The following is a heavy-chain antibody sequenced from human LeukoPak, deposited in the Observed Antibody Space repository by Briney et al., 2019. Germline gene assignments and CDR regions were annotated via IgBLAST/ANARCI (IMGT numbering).Heavy chain of an antibody. V-gene: IGHV4-39*01. CDR3: GRHHYDRNGYNWFDP. D-gene: IGHD3-22*01. Sequence: SETLSLTCTVSGGSISSSSYYWGWIRQPPGKGLEWIGSSYYSGSTYYNPSLKSRVTTSVDTSKNQFSLKLSSVTAADAAVYYCGRHHYDRNGYNWFDPWGQGTLVTVCS. CDR1: GGSISSSSYY. J-gene: IGHJ5*02. CDR2: SYYSGST.